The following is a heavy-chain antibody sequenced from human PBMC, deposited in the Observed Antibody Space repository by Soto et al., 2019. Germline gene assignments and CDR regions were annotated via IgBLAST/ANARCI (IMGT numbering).Heavy chain of an antibody. Sequence: GGSLRLSCAASGFTFSSYSMNWVRQAPGKGLEWVSYISSSSSTIYYADSVKGRFTISRDNAKNSLYLQMNSLRAEDTAVYYCARGLTGYYRPGDYYYMDVWGKGTTVTVSS. J-gene: IGHJ6*03. CDR2: ISSSSSTI. CDR1: GFTFSSYS. D-gene: IGHD3-9*01. V-gene: IGHV3-48*01. CDR3: ARGLTGYYRPGDYYYMDV.